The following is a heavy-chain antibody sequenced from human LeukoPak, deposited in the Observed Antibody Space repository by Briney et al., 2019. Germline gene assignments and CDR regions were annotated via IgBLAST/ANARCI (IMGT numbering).Heavy chain of an antibody. J-gene: IGHJ4*02. CDR2: IETDGDEK. V-gene: IGHV3-7*01. CDR3: ARDIPSGFYTPDY. D-gene: IGHD5-12*01. Sequence: GLEWVANIETDGDEKNYVDSVKGRFTISRDNARNSLYLQMSSLRVEDTAVYYCARDIPSGFYTPDYWGRGTLVTVSS.